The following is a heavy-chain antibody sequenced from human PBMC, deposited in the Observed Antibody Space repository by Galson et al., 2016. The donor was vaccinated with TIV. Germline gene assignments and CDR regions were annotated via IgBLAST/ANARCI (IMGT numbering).Heavy chain of an antibody. CDR3: ARDHPQGWGFDC. V-gene: IGHV3-21*01. J-gene: IGHJ4*02. D-gene: IGHD3-16*01. CDR1: GFTFSSLS. CDR2: ISNTGSFK. Sequence: SLRLSCAASGFTFSSLSMHWVRQAPGKGLEWVSSISNTGSFKHYPDSLKGQFTISRDKAKNSVLLQMNSLRAEDTAVYYCARDHPQGWGFDCWGQGTLVTVSS.